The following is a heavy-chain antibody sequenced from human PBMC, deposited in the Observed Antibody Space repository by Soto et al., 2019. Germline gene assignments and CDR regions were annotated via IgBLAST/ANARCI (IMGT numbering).Heavy chain of an antibody. Sequence: QVQLVESGGGVVQPGRSLRLSCAASGFTFSSYGMHWVRQAPGKGLEWVAVIWYDGSNKYYADSVKGRFTISRDNSKNTLYLQMNSLRAEDTAVYYCARGATVVTYADDAFDIWGQGTMVTVSS. CDR2: IWYDGSNK. J-gene: IGHJ3*02. CDR1: GFTFSSYG. CDR3: ARGATVVTYADDAFDI. D-gene: IGHD2-21*02. V-gene: IGHV3-33*01.